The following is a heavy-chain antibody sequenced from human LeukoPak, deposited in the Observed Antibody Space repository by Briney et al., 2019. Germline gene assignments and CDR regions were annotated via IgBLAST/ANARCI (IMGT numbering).Heavy chain of an antibody. D-gene: IGHD2/OR15-2a*01. J-gene: IGHJ4*02. CDR1: GFTFVNAW. Sequence: GGSLRLSCAASGFTFVNAWMTWVRQAPGKGLEWVGRMESNPAGGRVDYAAPVKGSSTISRDDSRSTLYLQLNNLGAEDTAVYYCTTLAFDVHYWGRGTLITVSS. CDR3: TTLAFDVHY. V-gene: IGHV3-15*04. CDR2: MESNPAGGRV.